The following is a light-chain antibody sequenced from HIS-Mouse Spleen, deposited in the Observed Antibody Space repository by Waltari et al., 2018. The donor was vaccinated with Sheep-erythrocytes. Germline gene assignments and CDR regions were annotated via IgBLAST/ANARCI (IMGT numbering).Light chain of an antibody. CDR1: SSYVGGYNY. CDR3: CSYAGSYTFWV. Sequence: QSALTQPRSVSGSPGQSVTIPCTGTSSYVGGYNYVPWYQQHPGKAPKLMIYDVSKRPSGVPDRFSGSKSGNTASLTISGLQAEDEADYYCCSYAGSYTFWVFGGGTKLTVL. V-gene: IGLV2-11*01. J-gene: IGLJ3*02. CDR2: DVS.